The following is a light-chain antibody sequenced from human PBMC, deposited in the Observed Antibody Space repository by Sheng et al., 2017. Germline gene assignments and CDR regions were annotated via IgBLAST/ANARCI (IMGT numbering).Light chain of an antibody. CDR3: QQYDNLLSLT. V-gene: IGKV1-33*01. CDR2: DAS. Sequence: DIQMTQSPSSLSASVGDRVTITCQASQDISNYLNWYQQKPGKAPKPLIYDASNLETGVPSRFSGRGSGTDFTFTISSLQPEDIATYYCQQYDNLLSLTFGGGTKVEIK. J-gene: IGKJ4*01. CDR1: QDISNY.